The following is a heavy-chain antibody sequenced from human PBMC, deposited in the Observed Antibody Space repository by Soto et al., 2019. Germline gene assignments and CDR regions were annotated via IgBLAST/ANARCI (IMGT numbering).Heavy chain of an antibody. CDR3: AKGATSQSYFYYHMDV. CDR2: INHSGST. V-gene: IGHV4-34*01. D-gene: IGHD1-1*01. Sequence: TSETLSLTCAVYGGSFSGYYWSWIRQPPGKGLEWIGEINHSGSTNYNPSLKSRVTLSVDTSKNQFSLRLNSVTAADTAVYYCAKGATSQSYFYYHMDVWGKGTTVTVSS. J-gene: IGHJ6*03. CDR1: GGSFSGYY.